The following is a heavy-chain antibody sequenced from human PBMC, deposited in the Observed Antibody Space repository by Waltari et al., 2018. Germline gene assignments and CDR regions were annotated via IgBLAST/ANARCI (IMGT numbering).Heavy chain of an antibody. CDR2: IIPILGTA. Sequence: QVQLVQSGAEVKKPGSSVKVSCKASGGTFSSYAISWVRQAPGQGLEWMGGIIPILGTANYAQKFQGRVTITTDESTSTAYMELSSLRSEDTAVYYCARTIVVVVAAHRAWFDPWGQGTLVTVSS. D-gene: IGHD2-15*01. J-gene: IGHJ5*02. CDR1: GGTFSSYA. V-gene: IGHV1-69*05. CDR3: ARTIVVVVAAHRAWFDP.